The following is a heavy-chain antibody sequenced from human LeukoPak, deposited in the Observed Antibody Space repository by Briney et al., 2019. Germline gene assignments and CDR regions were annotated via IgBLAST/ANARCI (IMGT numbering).Heavy chain of an antibody. J-gene: IGHJ4*02. V-gene: IGHV3-7*01. Sequence: GGSLRLSCAASGFTFSSYWMSWVRQAPGKGLAWVANIKQDGSEKYYVDSVKGRFTISRDNAKNSLYLQMNSLRAEDTAVYYCARLRRDGYPRRYYFDFWGQGTLVTVSS. CDR2: IKQDGSEK. CDR3: ARLRRDGYPRRYYFDF. CDR1: GFTFSSYW. D-gene: IGHD5-24*01.